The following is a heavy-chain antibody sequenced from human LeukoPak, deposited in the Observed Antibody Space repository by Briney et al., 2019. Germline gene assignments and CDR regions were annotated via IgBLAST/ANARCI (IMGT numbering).Heavy chain of an antibody. D-gene: IGHD1-26*01. J-gene: IGHJ5*02. CDR1: GGSVDSNYYY. CDR2: ISYTGAT. CDR3: AREGTRWADENWFDP. Sequence: PSETLSLTCSVSGGSVDSNYYYWGWIRQPPGKGLEWIGSISYTGATHYSPSLESRVTISLDTSKNQFSLKLASVIPADTAVYYCAREGTRWADENWFDPWGQGSLVIVSS. V-gene: IGHV4-39*07.